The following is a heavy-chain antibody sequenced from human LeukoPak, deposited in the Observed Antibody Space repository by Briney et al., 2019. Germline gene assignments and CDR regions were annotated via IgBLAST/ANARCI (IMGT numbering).Heavy chain of an antibody. CDR1: GGSISSGSYY. J-gene: IGHJ4*02. CDR3: AKGRRGFWSGYYDY. V-gene: IGHV4-61*02. D-gene: IGHD3-3*01. Sequence: PSQALSLTCTVSGGSISSGSYYWSWIRQPAGKGLEWIGRIYTSGSTNYNPSLKSRVTISVDTSKNQFSLKLSSVTAADTAVYYCAKGRRGFWSGYYDYWGQGTLVTVSS. CDR2: IYTSGST.